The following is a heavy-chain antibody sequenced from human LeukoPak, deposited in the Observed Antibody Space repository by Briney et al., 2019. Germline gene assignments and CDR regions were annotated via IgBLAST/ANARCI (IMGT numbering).Heavy chain of an antibody. CDR3: ASSYWTMVRGVPPYNWFDP. CDR2: IIPILGIA. Sequence: GASVKVSFKASGGTFISYAISWVRQAPGQGLEWMGRIIPILGIANYAQKFQGRVTITADKSTSTAYMEMSSLRSEDTAVYYCASSYWTMVRGVPPYNWFDPWGQGTLVTVSS. CDR1: GGTFISYA. D-gene: IGHD3-10*01. V-gene: IGHV1-69*10. J-gene: IGHJ5*02.